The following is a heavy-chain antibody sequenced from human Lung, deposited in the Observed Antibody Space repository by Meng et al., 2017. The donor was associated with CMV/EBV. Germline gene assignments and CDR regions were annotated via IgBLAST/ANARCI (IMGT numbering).Heavy chain of an antibody. D-gene: IGHD2-2*01. CDR3: ARDLQYCGSTSCYDDCFDP. V-gene: IGHV1-18*01. J-gene: IGHJ5*02. CDR1: GYTFTDYG. CDR2: ISAYNGDT. Sequence: ASVKVSCKASGYTFTDYGISWVRRAPGQGLEWMGWISAYNGDTNYARNLRGRVTMTTDTSTTTAYMELRSLRSDDTAVYYCARDLQYCGSTSCYDDCFDPWGQGTLVTVSS.